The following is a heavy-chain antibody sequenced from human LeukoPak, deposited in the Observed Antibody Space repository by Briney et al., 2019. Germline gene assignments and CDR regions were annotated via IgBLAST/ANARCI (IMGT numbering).Heavy chain of an antibody. CDR2: ISSNGGST. CDR1: GFAFSTYA. CDR3: AREALSHLDY. V-gene: IGHV3-64*01. J-gene: IGHJ4*02. D-gene: IGHD3-3*02. Sequence: GGSLRLSCAASGFAFSTYAMHWVRQAPGKGLEYVSGISSNGGSTYYVNSVKGRFTISRANSKNTLYLQMGSLRAEDMAMYYCAREALSHLDYWGQGTLVTVSS.